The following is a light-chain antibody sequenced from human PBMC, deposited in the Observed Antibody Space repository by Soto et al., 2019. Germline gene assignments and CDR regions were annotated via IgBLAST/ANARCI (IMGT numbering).Light chain of an antibody. CDR2: EVS. Sequence: QSALTQPASVSGSPGQSITISCTGTSSDVGTYNYVSWYQQHPGKAPKLMIYEVSNRPSGVSNRFSGSKSDNTASLTISGLQAEDEADYYCSSYTSSSTLVFGGGTKVTVL. CDR1: SSDVGTYNY. CDR3: SSYTSSSTLV. J-gene: IGLJ2*01. V-gene: IGLV2-14*01.